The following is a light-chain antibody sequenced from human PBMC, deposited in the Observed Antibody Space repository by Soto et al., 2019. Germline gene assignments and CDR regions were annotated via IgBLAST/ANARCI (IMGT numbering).Light chain of an antibody. CDR2: EVS. Sequence: QLVLTQPASVSGSPGQSITISCTGTSSDVGGYNYVSWYQQHPGKAPKLMIYEVSNRPSGVSNRFSGSKSGNTASLTISGIKAEDEADYYCSSYTSSSTPYVFGTGTKVTVL. CDR1: SSDVGGYNY. V-gene: IGLV2-14*01. CDR3: SSYTSSSTPYV. J-gene: IGLJ1*01.